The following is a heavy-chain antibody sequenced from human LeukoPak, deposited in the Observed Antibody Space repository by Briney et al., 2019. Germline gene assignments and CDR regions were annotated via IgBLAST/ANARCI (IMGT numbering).Heavy chain of an antibody. J-gene: IGHJ6*02. CDR2: IYYSGST. CDR1: GGSISSSSYY. Sequence: SETLSLTCTVSGGSISSSSYYWGWIRQPPGTGLEWIGSIYYSGSTYYNPSLKSRVTISVDTSKNQFSLKLSSVTAADTAVYYCARTIGYCSGGSCYFYYGMDVWGQGTTVTVSS. V-gene: IGHV4-39*01. D-gene: IGHD2-15*01. CDR3: ARTIGYCSGGSCYFYYGMDV.